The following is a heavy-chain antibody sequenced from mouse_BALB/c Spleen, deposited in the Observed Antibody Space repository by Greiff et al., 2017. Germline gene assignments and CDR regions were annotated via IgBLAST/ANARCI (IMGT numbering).Heavy chain of an antibody. CDR1: GFTFTDYY. J-gene: IGHJ2*01. V-gene: IGHV7-3*02. CDR3: ARDNYGHPYFDY. Sequence: EVHLVESGGGLVQPGGSLRLSCATSGFTFTDYYMSWVRQPPGKALEWLGFIRNKANGYTTEYSASVKGRFTISRDNSQSILYLQMNTLRAEDSATYYCARDNYGHPYFDYWGQGTTLTVSS. CDR2: IRNKANGYTT. D-gene: IGHD1-1*02.